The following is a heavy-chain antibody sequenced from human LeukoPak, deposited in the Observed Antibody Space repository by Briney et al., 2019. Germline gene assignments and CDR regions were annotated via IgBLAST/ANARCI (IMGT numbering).Heavy chain of an antibody. V-gene: IGHV3-30-3*01. Sequence: GRSLRLSCVASGLTFSLYSMHWVRQAPGKGLEWVAIISKDGSIKYYADSVKGRFTVSRDNSKNTLYLQMNSLRAEDTAVNYCAKDIPDYYGSGSYYIDAFDIWGQGTMVTVSS. CDR2: ISKDGSIK. CDR3: AKDIPDYYGSGSYYIDAFDI. D-gene: IGHD3-10*01. J-gene: IGHJ3*02. CDR1: GLTFSLYS.